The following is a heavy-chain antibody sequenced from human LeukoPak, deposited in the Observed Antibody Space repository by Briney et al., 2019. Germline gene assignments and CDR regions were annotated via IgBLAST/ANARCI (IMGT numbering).Heavy chain of an antibody. V-gene: IGHV3-11*04. CDR1: GFTFSDYY. CDR3: AKDRDYYGSGSYYQVNPHHDY. J-gene: IGHJ4*02. Sequence: GGSLRLSCAASGFTFSDYYMSCIRQAPGKGLECVSYISSSGSTIYYADSVKGRFTISRDNSKITLYLQMNSLRAEDTAVYYCAKDRDYYGSGSYYQVNPHHDYWGQGTLVTVSS. D-gene: IGHD3-10*01. CDR2: ISSSGSTI.